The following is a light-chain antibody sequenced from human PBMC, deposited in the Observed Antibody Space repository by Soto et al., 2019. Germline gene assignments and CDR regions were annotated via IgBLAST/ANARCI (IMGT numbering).Light chain of an antibody. Sequence: DIVLTQSPATLSLSPGERATLSCRASQSVSSYLAWYQQTPGQAPRLLIYDASNRATGIPARFSGSGSGTDFTLTISNLEPEDFAVYYCQQRSNWPPKYTFGQGTKLEIK. J-gene: IGKJ2*01. CDR3: QQRSNWPPKYT. CDR1: QSVSSY. V-gene: IGKV3-11*01. CDR2: DAS.